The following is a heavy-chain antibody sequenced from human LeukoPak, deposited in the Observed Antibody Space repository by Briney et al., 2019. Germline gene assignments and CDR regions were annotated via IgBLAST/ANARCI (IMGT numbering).Heavy chain of an antibody. J-gene: IGHJ4*02. CDR3: ARLSGAPVRHPIYHFDY. D-gene: IGHD2-2*02. CDR1: GYSISSGYY. Sequence: PSETLSLTCAVSGYSISSGYYWGWIRQPPGKGLEWIGNIYHSGSTYKNPSLMSRVTISLDTSKNQFSLKLSSVTAADTAMYYCARLSGAPVRHPIYHFDYWGQGTLVTVSS. V-gene: IGHV4-38-2*01. CDR2: IYHSGST.